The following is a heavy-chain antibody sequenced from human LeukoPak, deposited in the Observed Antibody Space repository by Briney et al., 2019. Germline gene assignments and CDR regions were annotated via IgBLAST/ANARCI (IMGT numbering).Heavy chain of an antibody. Sequence: SVKVSCKASGGTFSSYAISWVRQAPGQGLEWMGGIIPIFGTANYAQKFQGRVTITTDESTSKDYMELSSLRSEDTAVYYCASLSMSPDYYYYYMDVWGKGTTVTVSS. V-gene: IGHV1-69*05. D-gene: IGHD2/OR15-2a*01. CDR3: ASLSMSPDYYYYYMDV. J-gene: IGHJ6*03. CDR1: GGTFSSYA. CDR2: IIPIFGTA.